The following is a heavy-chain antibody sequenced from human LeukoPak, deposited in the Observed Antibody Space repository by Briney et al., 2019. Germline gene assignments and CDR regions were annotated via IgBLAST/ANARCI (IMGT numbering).Heavy chain of an antibody. CDR3: ARVYFGWYGGTYYFDY. J-gene: IGHJ4*02. CDR2: IRSKAYGGTT. V-gene: IGHV3-49*02. Sequence: WIRQAPGKGLEWVGFIRSKAYGGTTEYAASVKGRFTISRDDSKSIAYLQMNSLKTEDTAVYYCARVYFGWYGGTYYFDYWGQGTLVTVSS. D-gene: IGHD3-9*01.